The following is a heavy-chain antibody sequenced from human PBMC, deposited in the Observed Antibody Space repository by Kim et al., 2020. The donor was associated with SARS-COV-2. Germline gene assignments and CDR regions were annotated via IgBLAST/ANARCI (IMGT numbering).Heavy chain of an antibody. CDR1: GFTFSSYE. CDR2: ISSSGSTI. V-gene: IGHV3-48*03. D-gene: IGHD4-4*01. J-gene: IGHJ4*02. Sequence: GGSLRLSCAASGFTFSSYEMNWVRQAPGKALEWVSYISSSGSTIYYADSVKGRFTISRDNAKNSLYLQMNSLRAEDTAVYYCARGSNYYVKVSASFDYWGQGTLVTVSS. CDR3: ARGSNYYVKVSASFDY.